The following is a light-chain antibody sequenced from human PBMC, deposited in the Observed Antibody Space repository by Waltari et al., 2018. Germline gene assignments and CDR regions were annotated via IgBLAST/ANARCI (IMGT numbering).Light chain of an antibody. CDR2: GSS. Sequence: DTVMTQSPATLSVSPGEGATLACRASQTTYTNLAWYQQKPGQVPRLLIYGSSTRATGIPARFSGSGSGTEFTLTISSLQSEDFAVYYCQQYSRWPLTFGGGTKVE. CDR3: QQYSRWPLT. J-gene: IGKJ4*01. CDR1: QTTYTN. V-gene: IGKV3-15*01.